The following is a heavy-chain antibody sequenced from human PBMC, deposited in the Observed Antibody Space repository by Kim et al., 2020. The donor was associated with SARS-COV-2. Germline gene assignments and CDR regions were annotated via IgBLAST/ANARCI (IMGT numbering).Heavy chain of an antibody. CDR3: AQSASGKTRLFDS. V-gene: IGHV3-23*01. CDR2: ITSGGSGT. J-gene: IGHJ4*02. D-gene: IGHD3-10*01. CDR1: EFIFSNYA. Sequence: GGSLRLSCAASEFIFSNYAMSWIRQAPGKGLEWVSTITSGGSGTYYADSVKGRFSISRDNSKNMLYLQMDSLTAEDTAVYFCAQSASGKTRLFDSWGQGTLVTVSS.